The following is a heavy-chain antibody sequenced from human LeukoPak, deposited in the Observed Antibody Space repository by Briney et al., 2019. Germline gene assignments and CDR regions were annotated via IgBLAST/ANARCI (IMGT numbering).Heavy chain of an antibody. CDR3: ARAPVLLWFGEFVYSFDY. CDR2: IYYSGST. J-gene: IGHJ4*02. V-gene: IGHV4-30-4*01. D-gene: IGHD3-10*01. Sequence: PSETLSLTCTVSGGSFSGGDYCWIWIRQPPGKGLEWIGYIYYSGSTYHNPSLKSRVTISVDTSKNQFSLKLSSVTAADTAVYYCARAPVLLWFGEFVYSFDYWGQGTLVTVSS. CDR1: GGSFSGGDYC.